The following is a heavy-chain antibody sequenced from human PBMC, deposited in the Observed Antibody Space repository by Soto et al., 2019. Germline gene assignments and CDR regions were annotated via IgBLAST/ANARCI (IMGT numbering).Heavy chain of an antibody. J-gene: IGHJ4*02. D-gene: IGHD6-19*01. CDR3: AREYSSAWTDGCFDY. CDR1: GFTFSNYE. V-gene: IGHV3-48*03. Sequence: GGSLRLSCAASGFTFSNYEMNWVRQAPGKGLEWVSYISSSGSTIYYADSVKGRFTISRDNAKNSLYLQMNSLRAEDTAVYYCAREYSSAWTDGCFDYWGQGTLVTVSS. CDR2: ISSSGSTI.